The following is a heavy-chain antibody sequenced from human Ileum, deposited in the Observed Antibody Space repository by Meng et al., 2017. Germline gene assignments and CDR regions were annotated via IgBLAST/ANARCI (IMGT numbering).Heavy chain of an antibody. D-gene: IGHD1-1*01. V-gene: IGHV4-31*03. CDR1: GGSISTSDYY. J-gene: IGHJ4*02. CDR2: IYDSGST. CDR3: ARGGTAYFDY. Sequence: QLQLQESGPGLVKPSETLSLTRTVSGGSISTSDYYWSWIRQHPGKGLEWIGYIYDSGSTYYNPSLKSRIAISGDTSKNQFSLNLSSVTAADTAVYYCARGGTAYFDYWGQGTLVTVSS.